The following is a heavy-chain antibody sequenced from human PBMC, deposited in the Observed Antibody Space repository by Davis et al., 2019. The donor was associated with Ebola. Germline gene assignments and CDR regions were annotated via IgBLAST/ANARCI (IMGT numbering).Heavy chain of an antibody. CDR1: GYFISSGYY. D-gene: IGHD4-23*01. V-gene: IGHV4-38-2*02. J-gene: IGHJ4*01. CDR2: LYYSGNT. Sequence: PSETLSLTCDVSGYFISSGYYWGWIRQPPGRGLEWVGTLYYSGNTYYNPSLKSRVTIALDTSKNPSSLRLSSVTAADTAVYYCARDRVVHGGRYSNYWGQGTLVTVSS. CDR3: ARDRVVHGGRYSNY.